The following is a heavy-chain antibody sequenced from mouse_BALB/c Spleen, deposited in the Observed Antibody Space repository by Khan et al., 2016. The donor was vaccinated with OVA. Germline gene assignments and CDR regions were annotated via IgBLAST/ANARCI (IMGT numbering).Heavy chain of an antibody. Sequence: QVQLQQSGAELARPGASVKMSCRTSGFTFSNYTIHWVKQRPGQGLEWIGYINPSTIYSYYNHKFKDKATLTADKSSSTAYMQLNSLTSEDSVVYCCASYYRSPAWFAYWGQGTLVTVSA. D-gene: IGHD2-14*01. J-gene: IGHJ3*01. CDR1: GFTFSNYT. CDR2: INPSTIYS. V-gene: IGHV1-4*01. CDR3: ASYYRSPAWFAY.